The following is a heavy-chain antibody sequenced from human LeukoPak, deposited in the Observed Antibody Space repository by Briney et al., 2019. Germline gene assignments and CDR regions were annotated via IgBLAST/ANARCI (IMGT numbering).Heavy chain of an antibody. J-gene: IGHJ3*02. CDR2: VNPNNGNT. V-gene: IGHV1-8*02. D-gene: IGHD2/OR15-2a*01. CDR3: VRGSTLELPGSDAFDI. Sequence: ASVEVSCKASGYIFTNFDSNWVRQATGQGLEWIGWVNPNNGNTGFAQKFQGRVTMTRDTSITTAYMELRSLRSEDTAVYYCVRGSTLELPGSDAFDIWGQGTKVIVSS. CDR1: GYIFTNFD.